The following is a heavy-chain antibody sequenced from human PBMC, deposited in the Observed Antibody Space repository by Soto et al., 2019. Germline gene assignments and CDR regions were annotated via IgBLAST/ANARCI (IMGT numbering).Heavy chain of an antibody. D-gene: IGHD3-22*01. Sequence: PGWSLRLACVSSVFSFISFGMHWVRQAPGKGLEWVAVIWSDGNTEYYANSVKGRFTIARDNSENTLYLEMNSLRVDDTAVYYCARRAEYYEGSGRNYYYGMDVWGQGTTVTVSS. CDR3: ARRAEYYEGSGRNYYYGMDV. CDR1: VFSFISFG. CDR2: IWSDGNTE. V-gene: IGHV3-33*01. J-gene: IGHJ6*02.